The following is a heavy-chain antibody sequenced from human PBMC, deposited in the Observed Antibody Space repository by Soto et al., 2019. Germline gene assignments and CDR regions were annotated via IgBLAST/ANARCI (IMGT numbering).Heavy chain of an antibody. CDR3: TKDHSTTGWAFDH. J-gene: IGHJ4*02. CDR1: GFIFSDCG. CDR2: ISDDGINK. D-gene: IGHD6-19*01. Sequence: ESGGGVVQPGRSLRLSCEASGFIFSDCGMHWVRQAPGKGLEWVGVISDDGINKYYADSMKGRFTISRDNSKNMVYLQLHTLRVEDTAVYYCTKDHSTTGWAFDHWGQGALVTVSS. V-gene: IGHV3-30*18.